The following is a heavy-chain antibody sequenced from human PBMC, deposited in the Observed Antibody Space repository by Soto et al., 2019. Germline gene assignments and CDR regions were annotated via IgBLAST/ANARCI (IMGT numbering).Heavy chain of an antibody. Sequence: EVQLVESGGGLVQRGGSLRLSCAASGFPFSSYAMNWVRQTPDKGLEWLSYISDSGSTIHYADSVKGRFTISRDNAKNSLYLQMNSLRADDTAVYYCTRDGSWGQGTLVTVSS. J-gene: IGHJ5*02. CDR3: TRDGS. CDR2: ISDSGSTI. V-gene: IGHV3-48*01. CDR1: GFPFSSYA. D-gene: IGHD5-12*01.